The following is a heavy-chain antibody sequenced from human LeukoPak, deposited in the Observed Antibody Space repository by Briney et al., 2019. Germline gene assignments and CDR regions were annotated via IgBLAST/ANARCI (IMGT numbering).Heavy chain of an antibody. D-gene: IGHD6-19*01. CDR3: AKDGIAVAGPYYFDY. CDR1: GFTFSSYA. CDR2: ISGSGGST. J-gene: IGHJ4*02. Sequence: GGPLGLSCAASGFTFSSYAMSWVRQAPGKGLEWVSAISGSGGSTYYADSVKGRFTISRAKNTLYLQMNSLRAEDTAIYYCAKDGIAVAGPYYFDYWGQGTLVTVSS. V-gene: IGHV3-23*01.